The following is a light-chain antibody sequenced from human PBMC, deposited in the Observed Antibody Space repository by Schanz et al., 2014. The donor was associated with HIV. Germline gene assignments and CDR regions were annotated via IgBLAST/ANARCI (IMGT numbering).Light chain of an antibody. CDR2: EST. J-gene: IGLJ1*01. CDR1: SSDTGGSDY. Sequence: SVLTQPASVSGSPGQSITIFCRGTSSDTGGSDYPPRYQQHPGRAPKLMIYESTKRPSGVSNRFSGSKSGNPAYLTISALQAEDEADYYCSSYTTSTSYVFGTGTKLTVL. CDR3: SSYTTSTSYV. V-gene: IGLV2-14*01.